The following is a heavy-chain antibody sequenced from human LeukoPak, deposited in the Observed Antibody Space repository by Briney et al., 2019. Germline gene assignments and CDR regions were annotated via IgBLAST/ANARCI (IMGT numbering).Heavy chain of an antibody. J-gene: IGHJ4*02. CDR2: IYHSGST. CDR3: ARTPGIAVAGTFDF. Sequence: SETLSLTCAVYGGSFSGYYWGWIRQPPGKGLEWIGSIYHSGSTYYNPSLKSRVTISVDTSKNQFSLKLSSVTAADTAVYYCARTPGIAVAGTFDFWGQGTLVTVSS. CDR1: GGSFSGYY. V-gene: IGHV4-38-2*01. D-gene: IGHD6-19*01.